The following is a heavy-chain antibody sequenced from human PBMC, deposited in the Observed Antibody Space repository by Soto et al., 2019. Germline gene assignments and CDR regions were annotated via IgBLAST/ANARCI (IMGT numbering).Heavy chain of an antibody. J-gene: IGHJ6*02. Sequence: SQTLSLTCAISGDSVSSNSAAWNWIRQSPSRGLEWLGRTYYRSKWYNDYAVSVKSRITINPDTSKNQFSLQLNSVTPEDTAVYYCARDYDFWSGYYTHYYYGMGVWGQGTTVTVSS. D-gene: IGHD3-3*01. CDR3: ARDYDFWSGYYTHYYYGMGV. CDR1: GDSVSSNSAA. CDR2: TYYRSKWYN. V-gene: IGHV6-1*01.